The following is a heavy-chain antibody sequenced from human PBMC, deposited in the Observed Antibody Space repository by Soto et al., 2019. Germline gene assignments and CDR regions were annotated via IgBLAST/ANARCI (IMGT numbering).Heavy chain of an antibody. CDR1: VGSINSGDSY. CDR3: ARDAPGVAPY. CDR2: INYRGST. J-gene: IGHJ4*02. V-gene: IGHV4-31*03. D-gene: IGHD2-15*01. Sequence: QVQLQESGPGLVRPSQTLSLTCTVSVGSINSGDSYWNWIRQHPEKGLERIGYINYRGSTFYNPSLKSRIIISVDTSKNQFSLKLSSVTAADTAVYYCARDAPGVAPYWGQGTLVTVSS.